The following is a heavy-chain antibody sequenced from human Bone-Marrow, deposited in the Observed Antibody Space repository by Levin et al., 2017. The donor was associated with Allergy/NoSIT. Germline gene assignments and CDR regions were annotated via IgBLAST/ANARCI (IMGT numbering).Heavy chain of an antibody. CDR2: VSGSGGSV. D-gene: IGHD3-16*02. J-gene: IGHJ4*02. V-gene: IGHV3-23*01. CDR3: VKDYRARFDF. Sequence: LSLTCAASGFPFLDNAISWVRPAPGKGLEWVAAVSGSGGSVYYTESVRGRFTISRDNSNNMVFLQMSSLRSEDTALYYCVKDYRARFDFWGLGTLVTVSS. CDR1: GFPFLDNA.